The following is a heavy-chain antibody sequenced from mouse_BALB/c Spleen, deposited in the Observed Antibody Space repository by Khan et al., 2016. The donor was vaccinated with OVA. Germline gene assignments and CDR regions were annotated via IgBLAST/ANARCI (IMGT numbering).Heavy chain of an antibody. CDR1: GYTFTTYT. Sequence: QVQLQQSEAELARPGASVKMSCKASGYTFTTYTIHWVKQRPGQGLEWIGYIIPSNDYTNYNQKFKDRATLTADKSSSTAYMQLSSLTSEDSAVYYCVREGAYYRSDGWFAYWGQGTLVTVSA. J-gene: IGHJ3*01. D-gene: IGHD2-14*01. V-gene: IGHV1-4*01. CDR2: IIPSNDYT. CDR3: VREGAYYRSDGWFAY.